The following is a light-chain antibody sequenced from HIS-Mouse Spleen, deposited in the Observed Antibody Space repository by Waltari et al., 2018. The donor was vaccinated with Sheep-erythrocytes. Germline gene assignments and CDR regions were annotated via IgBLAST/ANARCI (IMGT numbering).Light chain of an antibody. V-gene: IGKV2-28*01. Sequence: DIVMTQSPLSLPVTPGEPASISCRSSQSLLHSNGYNYLDWYLQKPGQSPQLLSYLGSNRASGVADRVSGSGSGTDFTLKISRVEAEDVGVYYCMQALQTPWTFGQGTKVEIK. CDR1: QSLLHSNGYNY. CDR3: MQALQTPWT. CDR2: LGS. J-gene: IGKJ1*01.